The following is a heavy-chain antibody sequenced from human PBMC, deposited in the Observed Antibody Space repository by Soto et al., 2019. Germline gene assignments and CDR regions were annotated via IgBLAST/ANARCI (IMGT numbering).Heavy chain of an antibody. D-gene: IGHD1-1*01. J-gene: IGHJ3*02. CDR1: GFSLSTSGVA. V-gene: IGHV2-5*02. CDR3: AHRQTATACDI. CDR2: IYWDDDK. Sequence: QITLKESGPTLVKPTQTLTLTCTFSGFSLSTSGVAVGWIRQPPGKALEWLALIYWDDDKRYSPSMKGRLTXTXXTYKSQVVLIMTSMDPKDTATYYCAHRQTATACDIWGQGTMVTVSS.